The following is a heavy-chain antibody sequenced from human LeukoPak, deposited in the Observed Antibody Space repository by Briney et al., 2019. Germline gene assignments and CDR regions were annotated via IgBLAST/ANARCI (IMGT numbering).Heavy chain of an antibody. CDR1: GFTFSSSA. D-gene: IGHD3-22*01. CDR3: AKGASYYYDSRQYYFDY. V-gene: IGHV3-23*01. Sequence: GGSLRLSCAASGFTFSSSAMSWVRQVLGKGLEWVSGISASGGSTSYADSVRGRFTISRDNSKNTLYVQMNSLRDEDTAVYYCAKGASYYYDSRQYYFDYWGQGTLVTVSS. CDR2: ISASGGST. J-gene: IGHJ4*02.